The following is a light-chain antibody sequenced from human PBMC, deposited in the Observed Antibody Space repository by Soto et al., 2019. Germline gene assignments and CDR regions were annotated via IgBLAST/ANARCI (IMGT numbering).Light chain of an antibody. J-gene: IGKJ1*01. CDR2: DAS. V-gene: IGKV1-5*01. CDR3: QQYHSSWT. Sequence: DIQMTQSPSTLSASVGDTVTITCRASHNIISFLAWFQQGPGKAPKLLIYDASTLESGVPSRFSGSGSGSEFTLTISSLQPDDFATYYCQQYHSSWTFGQGTKVEVK. CDR1: HNIISF.